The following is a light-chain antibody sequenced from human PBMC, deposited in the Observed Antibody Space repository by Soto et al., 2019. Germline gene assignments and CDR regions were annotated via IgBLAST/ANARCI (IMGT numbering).Light chain of an antibody. CDR2: EVS. V-gene: IGLV2-23*02. J-gene: IGLJ1*01. CDR3: CSYAGYRTLV. Sequence: QSLLTQTASVSGSPGQSITISCTGTRSDVGGYNLVSWFQQSPGKVPKLIIYEVSKRPSGVSDRFSGSKTDDTASLTISGLQAEDEADYFCCSYAGYRTLVVGNGTKVTVL. CDR1: RSDVGGYNL.